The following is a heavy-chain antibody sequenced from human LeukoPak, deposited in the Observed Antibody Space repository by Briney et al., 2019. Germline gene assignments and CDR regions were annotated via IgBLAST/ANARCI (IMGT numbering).Heavy chain of an antibody. Sequence: SETLSLTCTVSGGSISSGGYYWSWIRQHPGKGLEWIGYIYYSGSTYYNPSLKSRVTISVDTSKNQFSLKLSSVTAADTAVYYCAGDKKGYQLLPYYYYNYMDVWGKGTTVTVSS. V-gene: IGHV4-31*03. J-gene: IGHJ6*03. D-gene: IGHD2-2*01. CDR1: GGSISSGGYY. CDR3: AGDKKGYQLLPYYYYNYMDV. CDR2: IYYSGST.